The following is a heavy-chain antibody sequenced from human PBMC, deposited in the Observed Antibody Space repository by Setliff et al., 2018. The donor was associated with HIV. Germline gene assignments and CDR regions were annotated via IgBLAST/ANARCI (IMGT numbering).Heavy chain of an antibody. J-gene: IGHJ6*03. V-gene: IGHV4-59*01. CDR1: GGSISSYH. CDR3: ARGYPGIAVAGLTYYYYYYMDV. D-gene: IGHD6-19*01. CDR2: IYYSGST. Sequence: SETLSLTCTVSGGSISSYHWSWIRQPPGKGLEWIGYIYYSGSTNYNPSLKSRVTISVDASKNQFSLKLSSVTAADTAVYYCARGYPGIAVAGLTYYYYYYMDVWGKGTTVTVSS.